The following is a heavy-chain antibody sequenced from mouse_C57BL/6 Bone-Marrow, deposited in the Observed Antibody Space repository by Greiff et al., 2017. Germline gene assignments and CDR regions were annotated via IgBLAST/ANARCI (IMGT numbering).Heavy chain of an antibody. CDR2: ISSGSSTI. J-gene: IGHJ1*03. D-gene: IGHD1-1*01. CDR3: ARTDYYYGSSYWYFDV. CDR1: GFTFSDYG. Sequence: DVQLVESGGGLVKPGGSLKLSCAASGFTFSDYGMHWVRQAPEKGLEWVAYISSGSSTIYYAEPVKGRFTISRDNAKNTLFLQMTSLRSEDTAMYYFARTDYYYGSSYWYFDVWGTGTTVTVSS. V-gene: IGHV5-17*01.